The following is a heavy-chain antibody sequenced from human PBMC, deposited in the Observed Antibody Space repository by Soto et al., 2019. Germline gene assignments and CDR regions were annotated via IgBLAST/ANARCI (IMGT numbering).Heavy chain of an antibody. J-gene: IGHJ6*02. CDR2: IYYSGST. CDR1: GGSISSAGYY. V-gene: IGHV4-31*03. D-gene: IGHD6-25*01. CDR3: PRDREAGYYYYGMDV. Sequence: SESLSLTCTVAGGSISSAGYYWSWIRQHPGKGLEWIGYIYYSGSTYYNPSLKSRVTISVDTSKNQFSLKLSSVTAADTAVYYCPRDREAGYYYYGMDVWGQGTTVTVSS.